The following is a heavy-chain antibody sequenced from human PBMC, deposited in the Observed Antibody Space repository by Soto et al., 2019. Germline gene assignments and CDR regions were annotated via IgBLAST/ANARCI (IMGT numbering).Heavy chain of an antibody. V-gene: IGHV1-69*13. CDR2: IIPIFGTA. Sequence: SVKVSCKASGGTFSSYAISWVRQAPGQGLEWMGGIIPIFGTANYAQKFQGRVTITADESTSTAYMELSSLRSEDTAVYYCARCGYSGYDRPDYYYYYGMDVWGQGTTVTVSS. D-gene: IGHD5-12*01. J-gene: IGHJ6*02. CDR1: GGTFSSYA. CDR3: ARCGYSGYDRPDYYYYYGMDV.